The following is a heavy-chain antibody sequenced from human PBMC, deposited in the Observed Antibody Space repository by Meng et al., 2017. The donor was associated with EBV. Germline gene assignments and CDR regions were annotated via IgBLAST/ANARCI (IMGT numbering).Heavy chain of an antibody. CDR2: ISGSGGST. J-gene: IGHJ4*02. Sequence: EVQLLESGGGLVQPGGSLSLACAASGFTFSSYAMSWVRQAPGKGLEWVSAISGSGGSTYYADSVKGRFTISRDNSKNTLYLQMNSLRAEDTAVYYCAKNVDTAMVVDYWGQGTLVTVSS. V-gene: IGHV3-23*01. CDR3: AKNVDTAMVVDY. CDR1: GFTFSSYA. D-gene: IGHD5-18*01.